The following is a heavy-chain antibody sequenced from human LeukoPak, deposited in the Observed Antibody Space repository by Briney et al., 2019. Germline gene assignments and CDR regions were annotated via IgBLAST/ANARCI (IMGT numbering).Heavy chain of an antibody. CDR1: GGSFSGYY. CDR2: INHSGST. V-gene: IGHV4-34*01. Sequence: PETLSLTCAVYGGSFSGYYWSWIRQPPGKGLEWIGEINHSGSTNYNPSLKSRVTISVDTSKNQFSLKLRSVTAADTAVYYCARGYSSSSYNWLDPWGQGTLVTVSS. CDR3: ARGYSSSSYNWLDP. D-gene: IGHD6-13*01. J-gene: IGHJ5*02.